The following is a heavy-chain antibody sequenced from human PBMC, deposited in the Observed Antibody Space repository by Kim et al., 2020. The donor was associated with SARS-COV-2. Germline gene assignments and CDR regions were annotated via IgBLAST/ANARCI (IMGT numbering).Heavy chain of an antibody. D-gene: IGHD3-16*01. Sequence: GGSLRLSCAASGFTFSSYAMSWVPQAPGKGLEWVSAISGSGGSTYYADSVKGRFTISRDNSKNTLYLQMNSLRAEDTAVYYCAKDGGGSEYYFDYWGQGTLVTVSS. CDR2: ISGSGGST. J-gene: IGHJ4*02. CDR1: GFTFSSYA. V-gene: IGHV3-23*01. CDR3: AKDGGGSEYYFDY.